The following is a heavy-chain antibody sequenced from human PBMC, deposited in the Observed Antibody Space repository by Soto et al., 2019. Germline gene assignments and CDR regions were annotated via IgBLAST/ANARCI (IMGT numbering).Heavy chain of an antibody. V-gene: IGHV1-69*06. CDR3: ARSETAGHRGFDI. D-gene: IGHD6-19*01. Sequence: QVQLVQSGAEMREPGSSVKVSCKASGGTFSSSAINWLRQAPGQGPEWMGGIIPTFGTANYIEKFRGRVTITAEKFTSTAYMEVSSLTSEDEAMYFCARSETAGHRGFDIWGQGTMVTVSS. CDR1: GGTFSSSA. CDR2: IIPTFGTA. J-gene: IGHJ3*02.